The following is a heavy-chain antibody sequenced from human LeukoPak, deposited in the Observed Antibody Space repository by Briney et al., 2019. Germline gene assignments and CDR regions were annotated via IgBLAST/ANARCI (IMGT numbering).Heavy chain of an antibody. V-gene: IGHV4-59*01. CDR2: IYYSGST. D-gene: IGHD2/OR15-2a*01. Sequence: SETLSLTCTVSGGSFSSYYWSWIRQPPGKGLEWIGYIYYSGSTNYNSSLKSRVTISVDTSKNQFSLKLSSVTAADTAVYYCARDRSHYFNWFDPWGQGTLVTVSS. J-gene: IGHJ5*02. CDR1: GGSFSSYY. CDR3: ARDRSHYFNWFDP.